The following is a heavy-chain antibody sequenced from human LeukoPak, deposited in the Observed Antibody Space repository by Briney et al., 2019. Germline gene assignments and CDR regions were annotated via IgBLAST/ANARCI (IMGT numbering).Heavy chain of an antibody. CDR3: ARAGQGYCTSAGCFLSLDY. J-gene: IGHJ4*02. Sequence: SETLSLTCTVSGGSISSSSYYWGWIRQPPGKGLEWIGSIYYSGSTYYNPSLKSRVTISVDTSKNQFSLKLSSVTAADTAVYYCARAGQGYCTSAGCFLSLDYWGQGTLVAVSS. CDR2: IYYSGST. V-gene: IGHV4-39*01. CDR1: GGSISSSSYY. D-gene: IGHD2-2*01.